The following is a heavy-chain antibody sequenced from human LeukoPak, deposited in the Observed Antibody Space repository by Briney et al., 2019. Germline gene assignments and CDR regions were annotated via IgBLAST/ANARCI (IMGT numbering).Heavy chain of an antibody. CDR1: GFTFDDYG. CDR3: AKDIKISPHDDMDV. CDR2: ISWISGSI. Sequence: PGRSLRLSCAASGFTFDDYGMHWVRQAPGKGLEWVSAISWISGSIGYADSVKGRFTISRDNAKNSLYLQMNSLRAEDTALYYCAKDIKISPHDDMDVWGKGATVTISS. J-gene: IGHJ6*03. D-gene: IGHD3-3*02. V-gene: IGHV3-9*01.